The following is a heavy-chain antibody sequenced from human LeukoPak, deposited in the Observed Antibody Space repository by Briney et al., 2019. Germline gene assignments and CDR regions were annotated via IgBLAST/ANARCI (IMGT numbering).Heavy chain of an antibody. Sequence: GESMKISCKGSGYKFTNYWIAWVRQMPGKGLEWMGIIYAGGSDTRYSPSFEGQVTFSVDKSISTTYLQWSSLKASDTAMYYCARSSSGGSSPINWFDPWGQGTLVTVSS. CDR1: GYKFTNYW. D-gene: IGHD2/OR15-2a*01. CDR3: ARSSSGGSSPINWFDP. V-gene: IGHV5-51*01. J-gene: IGHJ5*02. CDR2: IYAGGSDT.